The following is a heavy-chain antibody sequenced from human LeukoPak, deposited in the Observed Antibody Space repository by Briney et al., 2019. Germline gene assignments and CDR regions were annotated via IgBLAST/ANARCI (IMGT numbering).Heavy chain of an antibody. CDR1: GFIFSSYG. CDR2: ISSVGSTI. CDR3: ARDGAFPGSGGYYYYGMDV. J-gene: IGHJ6*02. V-gene: IGHV3-48*04. D-gene: IGHD2-15*01. Sequence: PGGSLRLSCSASGFIFSSYGMNWVRLAPGKGLEWVSYISSVGSTIYYADSVKGRFTISRDNAKNSLYLQMNSLRAEDTAVYYCARDGAFPGSGGYYYYGMDVWGQGTTVTVSS.